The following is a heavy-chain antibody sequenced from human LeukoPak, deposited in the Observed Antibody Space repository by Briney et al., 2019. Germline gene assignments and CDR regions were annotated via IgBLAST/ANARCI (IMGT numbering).Heavy chain of an antibody. CDR2: IRYDGSNK. J-gene: IGHJ3*02. CDR1: GFTFSSYG. CDR3: AKRGGWLVLGAFDI. D-gene: IGHD6-19*01. Sequence: PGGSLRLPCAASGFTFSSYGMHWVRQAPGKVLEWVAFIRYDGSNKYYADSVKGRFTISRDNSKNTLYLQMNSLRAEDTAVYYCAKRGGWLVLGAFDIWGQGTMVTVSS. V-gene: IGHV3-30*02.